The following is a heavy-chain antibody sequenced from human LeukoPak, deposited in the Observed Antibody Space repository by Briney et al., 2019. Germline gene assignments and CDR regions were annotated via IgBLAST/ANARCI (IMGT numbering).Heavy chain of an antibody. CDR2: INPSGGST. D-gene: IGHD6-19*01. Sequence: GASVKVSCKASGYTFTSYYMHWVRQAPGQGLEWMGIINPSGGSTSYAQKFQGRVTMTRDTSTSTVYMELSSLRSEDTAVYYCARFMGYSSGWSRLGQDYWGQGTLVTVSS. CDR1: GYTFTSYY. V-gene: IGHV1-46*01. J-gene: IGHJ4*02. CDR3: ARFMGYSSGWSRLGQDY.